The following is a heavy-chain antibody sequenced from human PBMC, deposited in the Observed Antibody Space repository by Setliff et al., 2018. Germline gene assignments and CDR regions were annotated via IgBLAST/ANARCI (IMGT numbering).Heavy chain of an antibody. Sequence: PSETLSLTCTVSGGSISSSSYYWGWIRQPPVKGLEWIGSIYYSGSTYYNPSLKSRVTISVDTSKNQFSLKLSSVTAADTAVYYCARRETYYTFWSGYFDYWGQGTPVTVSS. D-gene: IGHD3-3*01. V-gene: IGHV4-39*07. CDR2: IYYSGST. J-gene: IGHJ4*02. CDR1: GGSISSSSYY. CDR3: ARRETYYTFWSGYFDY.